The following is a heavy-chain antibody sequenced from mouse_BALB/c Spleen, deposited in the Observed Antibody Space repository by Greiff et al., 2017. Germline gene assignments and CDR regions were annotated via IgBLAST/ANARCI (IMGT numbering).Heavy chain of an antibody. CDR2: IYPGDGDT. D-gene: IGHD1-1*01. CDR1: GYTFTSYW. J-gene: IGHJ4*01. V-gene: IGHV1-87*01. Sequence: LQESGAELARPGASVKLSCKASGYTFTSYWMQWVKQRPGQGLEWIGAIYPGDGDTRYTQKFKGKATLTADKSSSTAYMQLSSLASEDSAVYYCARSLYGYYAMDYWGQGTSVTVSS. CDR3: ARSLYGYYAMDY.